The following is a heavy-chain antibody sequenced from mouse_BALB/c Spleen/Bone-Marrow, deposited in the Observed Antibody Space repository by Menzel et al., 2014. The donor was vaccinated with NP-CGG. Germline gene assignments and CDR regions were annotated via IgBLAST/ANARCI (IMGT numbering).Heavy chain of an antibody. CDR2: IDPANGNT. J-gene: IGHJ3*01. Sequence: EVQLQQSGAELVKPGASVKLSCTASGFNIKDTYMHWVKQRPEQGLEWIGRIDPANGNTKYDPKFQGKATITADTSSNTAYLQLSSLTSEDTAVYYCASYYYGRAWFAYWGQGILVTVSA. D-gene: IGHD1-1*01. V-gene: IGHV14-3*02. CDR1: GFNIKDTY. CDR3: ASYYYGRAWFAY.